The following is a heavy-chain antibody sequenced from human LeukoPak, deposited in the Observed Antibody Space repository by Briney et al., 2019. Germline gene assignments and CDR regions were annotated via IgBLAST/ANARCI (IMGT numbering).Heavy chain of an antibody. CDR3: ARVLGGGDGYIDTYP. Sequence: ASVKVSCKASGYTFTGYYMHWVRQAPGQGLEWMGWINPNSGGTSYAQKFQGRVTMTRDTSISTAYMELSRLRSDDTAVYYCARVLGGGDGYIDTYPWGQGTLVTVSS. D-gene: IGHD5-24*01. CDR1: GYTFTGYY. CDR2: INPNSGGT. V-gene: IGHV1-2*02. J-gene: IGHJ4*02.